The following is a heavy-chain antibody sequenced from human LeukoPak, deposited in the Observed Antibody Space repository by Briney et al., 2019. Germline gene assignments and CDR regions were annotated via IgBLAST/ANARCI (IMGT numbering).Heavy chain of an antibody. V-gene: IGHV1-69*01. D-gene: IGHD3/OR15-3a*01. CDR1: GGTFSSYA. CDR2: IIPIFGTA. J-gene: IGHJ5*02. Sequence: ASVKVSCKASGGTFSSYAISWVRQAPGQGLEWMGGIIPIFGTANYAQKFQGRVTITADESTSTAYMELSSLRSEDTAVYYCARDAVDFNHLNWFYPWGQGTLVTVSS. CDR3: ARDAVDFNHLNWFYP.